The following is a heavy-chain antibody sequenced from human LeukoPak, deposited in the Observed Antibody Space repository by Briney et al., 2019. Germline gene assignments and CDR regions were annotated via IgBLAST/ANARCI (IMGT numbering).Heavy chain of an antibody. CDR3: ARETTSSGHDY. V-gene: IGHV4-30-4*08. J-gene: IGHJ4*02. CDR1: GGSISSSSYY. D-gene: IGHD3-22*01. Sequence: SETLSLTCTVPGGSISSSSYYWGWIRQPPWKGLEWIGYIYYSGRTYYNPSLKSRVSISLDTSKNQFSLKMSSVTAADTAVYYCARETTSSGHDYWGQGTLVTVSS. CDR2: IYYSGRT.